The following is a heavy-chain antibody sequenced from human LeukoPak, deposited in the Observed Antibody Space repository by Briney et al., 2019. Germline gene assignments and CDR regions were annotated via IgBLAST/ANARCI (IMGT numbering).Heavy chain of an antibody. V-gene: IGHV1-18*01. CDR1: GYTFTSYG. Sequence: ASVKVSCKASGYTFTSYGISWVRQAPGQGLEWMGWISAYNGNTNYAQKLQGRVTITTDTSTSTAYMELRSLRSDDTAVYYCARVALQYYYDSSGYYYLGHWGQGTLVTVSS. CDR3: ARVALQYYYDSSGYYYLGH. D-gene: IGHD3-22*01. J-gene: IGHJ5*02. CDR2: ISAYNGNT.